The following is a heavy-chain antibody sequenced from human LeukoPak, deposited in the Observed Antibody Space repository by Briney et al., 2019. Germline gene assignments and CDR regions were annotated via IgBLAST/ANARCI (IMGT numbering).Heavy chain of an antibody. J-gene: IGHJ4*02. CDR1: GGTFSSYA. CDR3: ARGGYSRFDY. D-gene: IGHD5-18*01. V-gene: IGHV1-69*13. CDR2: IIPIFGTA. Sequence: SVRVSFKASGGTFSSYAISWVRQAPGQGLEWMGGIIPIFGTANYAQKFQGRVTITADESTSTAYMELSSLRSEDTAVYYCARGGYSRFDYWGQGTLVTVSS.